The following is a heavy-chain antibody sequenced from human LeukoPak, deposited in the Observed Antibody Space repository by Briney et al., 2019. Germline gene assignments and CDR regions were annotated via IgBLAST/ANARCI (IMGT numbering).Heavy chain of an antibody. CDR2: IIPIFGTA. J-gene: IGHJ4*02. CDR1: GGTFSSYA. CDR3: HYYDSSGYVDY. Sequence: GASVKVSCKASGGTFSSYAISWVRQAPGQGLEWMGRIIPIFGTANYAQKFQGRVTITTDESTSTAYMELSSLRSEDTAVYYCHYYDSSGYVDYWGQGTLVTISS. V-gene: IGHV1-69*05. D-gene: IGHD3-22*01.